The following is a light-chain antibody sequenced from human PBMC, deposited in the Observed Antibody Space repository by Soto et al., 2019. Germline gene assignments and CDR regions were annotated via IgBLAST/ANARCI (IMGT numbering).Light chain of an antibody. CDR1: QSIGIN. CDR2: GAS. J-gene: IGKJ2*01. CDR3: QQYNNWPPYI. V-gene: IGKV3-15*01. Sequence: EIVMTQSAATLSVSTGESATLSCRASQSIGINVAWYQQRPGQAPRLLISGASTRASGIPARFSGSGSGTEFTLTISSLQSEDFAIYYCQQYNNWPPYIFGQGTKVDIK.